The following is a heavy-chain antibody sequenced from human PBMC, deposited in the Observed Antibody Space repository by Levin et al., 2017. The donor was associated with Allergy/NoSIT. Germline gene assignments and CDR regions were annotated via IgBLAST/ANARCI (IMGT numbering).Heavy chain of an antibody. J-gene: IGHJ4*02. Sequence: GESLKISCEASGFSFRTYGMHWVRQAPGKGLEWVAIISFDGGTKYYEDSVKGRFTISRDNSRNTVFLQMDSLRTEDTAFYYCTNAGNTSSVPGLAWGQGTLVTVSP. V-gene: IGHV3-30*18. CDR3: TNAGNTSSVPGLA. D-gene: IGHD3-10*01. CDR1: GFSFRTYG. CDR2: ISFDGGTK.